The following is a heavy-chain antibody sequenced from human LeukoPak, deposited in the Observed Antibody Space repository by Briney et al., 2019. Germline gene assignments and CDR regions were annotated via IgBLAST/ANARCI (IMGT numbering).Heavy chain of an antibody. D-gene: IGHD3-3*01. V-gene: IGHV3-23*01. CDR1: GFTFSNYA. CDR3: AEEEWLLAVYFDY. Sequence: GGSLRLSCAASGFTFSNYAMSWVRQAPGKGLEWVSTISGSGGSTYYADSVKGQFTISRDNSKNTLYLQMNSLRAEDTAVYYCAEEEWLLAVYFDYWGQGTLVTVSS. J-gene: IGHJ4*02. CDR2: ISGSGGST.